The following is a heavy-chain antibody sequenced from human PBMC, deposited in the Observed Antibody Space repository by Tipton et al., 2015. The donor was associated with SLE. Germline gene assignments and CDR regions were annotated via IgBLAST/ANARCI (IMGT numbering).Heavy chain of an antibody. V-gene: IGHV4-38-2*01. Sequence: TLSLTCAVSGYSISSGYYWGWIRQPPGKGLEWIGSIYHSGSTYYNPSLKSRVTISVDTSKNQFSLKLSSVTAADTAVYYCARGGYDFWSGYLGYFDYWGQGTLVTVSS. CDR1: GYSISSGYY. D-gene: IGHD3-3*01. CDR3: ARGGYDFWSGYLGYFDY. CDR2: IYHSGST. J-gene: IGHJ4*02.